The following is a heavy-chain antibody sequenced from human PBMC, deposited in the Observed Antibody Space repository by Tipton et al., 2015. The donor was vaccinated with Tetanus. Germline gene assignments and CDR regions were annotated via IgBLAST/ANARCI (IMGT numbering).Heavy chain of an antibody. CDR1: GGSISSSNW. J-gene: IGHJ1*01. D-gene: IGHD6-19*01. V-gene: IGHV4-4*02. Sequence: TLSLTCAVSGGSISSSNWWSWVRQPPGKGLEWIGEIYHSGSTNYNPSLKSRVTISVDKSKNQFSLKLSPVTAADTAVYYCARVPHDSSGWYGKYFQRWGQGTLVTVSS. CDR3: ARVPHDSSGWYGKYFQR. CDR2: IYHSGST.